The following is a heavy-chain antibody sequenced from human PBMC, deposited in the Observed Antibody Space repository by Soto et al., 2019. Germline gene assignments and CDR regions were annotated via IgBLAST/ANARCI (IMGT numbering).Heavy chain of an antibody. J-gene: IGHJ5*01. D-gene: IGHD3-10*01. CDR2: ISYDGSNE. V-gene: IGHV3-30*18. CDR3: AKEGGTYGSGSGWWFDS. Sequence: QVELVESGGGVVQPGRSLRLSCAASGFTINSFAMHWVRQGPGRGLEWVAVISYDGSNEFYVDSVKGRFTISRDNSKNTVFLQMNSLRVEYTAVYYCAKEGGTYGSGSGWWFDSWGQGTLVTVSS. CDR1: GFTINSFA.